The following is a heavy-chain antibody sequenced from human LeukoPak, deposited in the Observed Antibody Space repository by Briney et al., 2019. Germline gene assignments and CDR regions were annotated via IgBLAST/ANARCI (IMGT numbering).Heavy chain of an antibody. CDR1: GGSISSYY. CDR3: ARAGAYSYGKFDY. Sequence: SETLSLTCTVSGGSISSYYWSCIRQPPGKGLEWIGYIYYSGSTNYNPSLKSRVTISVDTSKNQLSLKLSSVTAADTAVYYCARAGAYSYGKFDYWGQGTLVTVPS. J-gene: IGHJ4*02. V-gene: IGHV4-59*01. D-gene: IGHD5-18*01. CDR2: IYYSGST.